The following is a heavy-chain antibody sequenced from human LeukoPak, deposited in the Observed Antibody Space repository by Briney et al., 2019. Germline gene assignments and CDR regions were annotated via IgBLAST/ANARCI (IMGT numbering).Heavy chain of an antibody. Sequence: GGSLRLSCAASGFTFNNYAMNWVRQAPGKGLEWVSDISVSGGSTNYAGSVKGRFTISRDNSKNTLYLQMNSLRAEDTAVYYCARGTRYFGSWGQGTLVTVSS. CDR3: ARGTRYFGS. V-gene: IGHV3-23*01. D-gene: IGHD3-9*01. J-gene: IGHJ4*02. CDR1: GFTFNNYA. CDR2: ISVSGGST.